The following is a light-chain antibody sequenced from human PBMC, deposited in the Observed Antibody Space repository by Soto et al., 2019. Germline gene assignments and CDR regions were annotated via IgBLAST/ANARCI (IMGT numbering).Light chain of an antibody. CDR3: QQYNIYSHT. V-gene: IGKV1-5*03. CDR1: QSISTW. J-gene: IGKJ3*01. CDR2: QAS. Sequence: DIQMTQSPSTLSASVGDRVTLTCRASQSISTWLAWYQHKPGKAPKLLIYQASSLEGGVPSSFSGSGSGTEFTLTISSLQPDDFANYYCQQYNIYSHTFGPGTKVDTK.